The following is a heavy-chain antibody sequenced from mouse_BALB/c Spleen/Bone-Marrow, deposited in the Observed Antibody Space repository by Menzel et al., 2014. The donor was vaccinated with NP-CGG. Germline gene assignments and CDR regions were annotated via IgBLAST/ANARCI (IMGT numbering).Heavy chain of an antibody. CDR1: GYSYXDYN. J-gene: IGHJ3*01. CDR2: VDPYNGGT. V-gene: IGHV1S135*01. D-gene: IGHD2-4*01. CDR3: ARYYDSPWFAY. Sequence: EVQLQQSGPELVKPGASVRVSCMASGYSYXDYNIYWMKQSHGRSLEWIGYVDPYNGGTSYSQKFKGKATLTADKSSSQAFMQLNGLTSEDSAVYYCARYYDSPWFAYWGQGTLVTVSA.